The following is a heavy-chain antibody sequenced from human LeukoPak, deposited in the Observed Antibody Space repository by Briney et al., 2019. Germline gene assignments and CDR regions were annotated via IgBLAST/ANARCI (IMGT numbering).Heavy chain of an antibody. CDR3: ANRRGTQVLGNNIDI. J-gene: IGHJ3*02. CDR1: GFTFTNYG. Sequence: GRSLRLSCAASGFTFTNYGMHWVRQAPDKGLEWVAFLQNDGSDTHYADSVEGRFTISRDNSKNTLYLQMNSLRAEDTAVYYCANRRGTQVLGNNIDIWGQGTLVTVSS. V-gene: IGHV3-30*18. CDR2: LQNDGSDT. D-gene: IGHD1-1*01.